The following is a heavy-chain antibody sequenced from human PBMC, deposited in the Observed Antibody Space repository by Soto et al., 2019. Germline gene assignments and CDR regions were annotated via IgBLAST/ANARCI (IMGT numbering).Heavy chain of an antibody. D-gene: IGHD3-3*01. V-gene: IGHV1-2*02. J-gene: IGHJ5*02. CDR2: INPNSGAT. CDR1: GYTFTGYF. Sequence: ASVKVSCKASGYTFTGYFMHWVRQAPGQGLEWMGCINPNSGATKYAQKFQGRVTLTRDTSINTAYVEMSMLRSDDTAVYYCARGGGTILAPLPWGQGTLVTVSS. CDR3: ARGGGTILAPLP.